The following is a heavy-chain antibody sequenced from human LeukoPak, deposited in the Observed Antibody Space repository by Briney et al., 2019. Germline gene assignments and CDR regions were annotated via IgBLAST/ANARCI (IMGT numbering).Heavy chain of an antibody. J-gene: IGHJ4*02. V-gene: IGHV1-69*13. D-gene: IGHD3-10*01. CDR3: ARGGSGEFKIWGPVDY. CDR2: IIPIFGTA. Sequence: SVKVSFKASGGTFISYAISWVRPAPGQGLAWMGGIIPIFGTANYAQKFQGRVTTTADQSTSTAYLALSSLRSEDTAVYYGARGGSGEFKIWGPVDYWGQGTLVTVSS. CDR1: GGTFISYA.